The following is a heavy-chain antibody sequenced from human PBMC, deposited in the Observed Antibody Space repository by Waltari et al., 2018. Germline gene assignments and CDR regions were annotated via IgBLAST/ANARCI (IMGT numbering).Heavy chain of an antibody. CDR2: IYSGGSST. V-gene: IGHV3-23*03. J-gene: IGHJ4*02. D-gene: IGHD3-3*01. CDR1: GFTFSSYA. CDR3: AKGGFLEWPYGDY. Sequence: EVQLLESGGGLVQPGGSLRLSCAASGFTFSSYAMSWVRQAPGKGLEWVSVIYSGGSSTYYADSVKGRFTISRDNSKNTLYLQMNSLRAEDTAVYYCAKGGFLEWPYGDYWGQGTLVTVSS.